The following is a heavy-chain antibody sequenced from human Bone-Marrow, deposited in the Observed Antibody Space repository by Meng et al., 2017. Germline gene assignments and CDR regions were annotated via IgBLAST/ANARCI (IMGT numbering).Heavy chain of an antibody. CDR3: ARDINTAMDP. D-gene: IGHD5-18*01. CDR2: INIDGSTT. Sequence: EVQLVESGGGLVQPGGSLRLSCAASGFTFSNYWMHWVRQAPGKGLVWVSRINIDGSTTTYADSVKGRFTISRDNAKNTLYLQMNSLRAEDTAVYYCARDINTAMDPWGQGTLVTVSS. V-gene: IGHV3-74*03. CDR1: GFTFSNYW. J-gene: IGHJ4*02.